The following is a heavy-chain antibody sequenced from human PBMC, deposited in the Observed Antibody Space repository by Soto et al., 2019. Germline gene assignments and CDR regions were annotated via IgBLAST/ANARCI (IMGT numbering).Heavy chain of an antibody. CDR3: VGNGYSSLDV. D-gene: IGHD4-17*01. Sequence: SVTRSLTRCVDGGSLSRYYWSWVRQSPGKGLDWIGEVCHTGTTRYNPSLKSRVTISVDTSRNHFSLNLNSLTAADTAVYYCVGNGYSSLDVWGQGTTVPVSS. CDR1: GGSLSRYY. J-gene: IGHJ6*02. V-gene: IGHV4-34*01. CDR2: VCHTGTT.